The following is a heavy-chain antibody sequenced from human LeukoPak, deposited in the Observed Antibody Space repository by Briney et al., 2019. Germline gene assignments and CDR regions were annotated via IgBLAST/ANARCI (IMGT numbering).Heavy chain of an antibody. CDR1: GFTFSSYA. CDR3: ARGFREIAAAGAASLFDY. J-gene: IGHJ4*02. Sequence: GGSLRLSCAASGFTFSSYAMHWVRQAPGKGREWVAVISYDGSNKYYADSVKGRFTISRDNSKNTRYLQMNSLRAEDTAVYYCARGFREIAAAGAASLFDYWGQGTLVTVYS. D-gene: IGHD6-13*01. V-gene: IGHV3-30*01. CDR2: ISYDGSNK.